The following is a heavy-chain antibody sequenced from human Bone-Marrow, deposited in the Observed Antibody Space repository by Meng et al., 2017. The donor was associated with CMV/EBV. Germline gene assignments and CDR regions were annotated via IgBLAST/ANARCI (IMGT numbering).Heavy chain of an antibody. D-gene: IGHD3-16*01. CDR1: GYSISSGYY. CDR3: ARRTPLLGL. V-gene: IGHV4-38-2*02. CDR2: IYYSGST. J-gene: IGHJ4*02. Sequence: GSLRLSCTVSGYSISSGYYWGWIRQPPGKGLEWIGSIYYSGSTYYNPSLKSRVTISVDTSKDQFSLKVSSVTAADTAVYYCARRTPLLGLWGQGTLVTVSS.